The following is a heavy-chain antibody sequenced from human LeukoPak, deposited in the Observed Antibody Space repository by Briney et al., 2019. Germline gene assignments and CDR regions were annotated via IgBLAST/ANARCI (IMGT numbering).Heavy chain of an antibody. D-gene: IGHD3-22*01. V-gene: IGHV3-74*01. J-gene: IGHJ1*01. Sequence: GGPLRLSCAASGFTFSRYWMHWLRQAPGKGLVWVSRINGDGSTTSYADSVKGGFTISRDNAKNTLYLQMNSLRAEDTAVYYCATGNYYDSRGYYTFGHWGQGTLVTVSS. CDR2: INGDGSTT. CDR3: ATGNYYDSRGYYTFGH. CDR1: GFTFSRYW.